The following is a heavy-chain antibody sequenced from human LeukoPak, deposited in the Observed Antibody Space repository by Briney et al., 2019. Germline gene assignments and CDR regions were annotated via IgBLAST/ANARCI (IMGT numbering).Heavy chain of an antibody. D-gene: IGHD6-13*01. J-gene: IGHJ5*02. CDR1: GFTLSTND. Sequence: PGGSLRLSCAALGFTLSTNDMSWGRQAPGKGLEWVSVLYRGGTSYYTDSVKGRFTISRDNSKNTLFLQMNSLRVEDTAVYYCAGGTPEIAAVVDPWGQGTLVTVSS. CDR3: AGGTPEIAAVVDP. V-gene: IGHV3-53*01. CDR2: LYRGGTS.